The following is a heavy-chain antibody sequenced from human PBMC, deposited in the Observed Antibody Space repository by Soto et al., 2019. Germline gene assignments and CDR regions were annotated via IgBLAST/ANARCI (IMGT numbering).Heavy chain of an antibody. CDR1: GGTFSSYT. Sequence: SVKVSCKASGGTFSSYTISWVRQAPGQGLEWMGRIIPILGIANYAQKFQGRVTITADKSTSTAYMELSSLRSEDTAVYYCARAGGEVVAAVHFDYWGQGTLVTVSS. V-gene: IGHV1-69*02. CDR3: ARAGGEVVAAVHFDY. CDR2: IIPILGIA. J-gene: IGHJ4*02. D-gene: IGHD2-15*01.